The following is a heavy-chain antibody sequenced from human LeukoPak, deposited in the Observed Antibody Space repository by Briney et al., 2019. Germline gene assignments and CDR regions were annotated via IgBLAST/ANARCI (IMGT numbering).Heavy chain of an antibody. V-gene: IGHV4-34*01. D-gene: IGHD3-3*01. J-gene: IGHJ5*02. Sequence: SETLSLTCAVYGGSFSGYYWSWIRQPPGKGLEWIGEINHSGSSNYNPSLKSRVTISVDTSKNQFSLKLSSVTAADTAVYYCARVGPSLRTYYDFWSGYYQDNWFDPWGQGTLVTVSS. CDR3: ARVGPSLRTYYDFWSGYYQDNWFDP. CDR2: INHSGSS. CDR1: GGSFSGYY.